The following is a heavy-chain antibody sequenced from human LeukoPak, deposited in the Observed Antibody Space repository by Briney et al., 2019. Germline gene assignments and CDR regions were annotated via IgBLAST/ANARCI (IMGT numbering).Heavy chain of an antibody. CDR1: GYTFTSYA. CDR2: INTNTGNP. J-gene: IGHJ4*02. CDR3: ARGAMVRGNFHIGY. V-gene: IGHV7-4-1*02. Sequence: ASVKVSCKASGYTFTSYAMNWVRQAPGQGLEWMGWINTNTGNPTYAQGFTGRFVFSLDTSVSTAYLQISSLKAEDTAVYYCARGAMVRGNFHIGYWGQGTLVTVSS. D-gene: IGHD3-10*01.